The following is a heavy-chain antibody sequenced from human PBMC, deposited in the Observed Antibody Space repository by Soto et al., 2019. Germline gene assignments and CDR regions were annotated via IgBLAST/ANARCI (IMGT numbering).Heavy chain of an antibody. CDR3: ARRALGAYYYGSGSYPGGLDV. V-gene: IGHV1-3*01. Sequence: ASVNGSCKASGYTFTSYAMHWVRQAPGQRLEWMGWINAGNGNTKYSQKFQGRVTITRDTSASTAYMELSSLRSEDTAVYYCARRALGAYYYGSGSYPGGLDVWGQ. CDR2: INAGNGNT. J-gene: IGHJ6*02. CDR1: GYTFTSYA. D-gene: IGHD3-10*01.